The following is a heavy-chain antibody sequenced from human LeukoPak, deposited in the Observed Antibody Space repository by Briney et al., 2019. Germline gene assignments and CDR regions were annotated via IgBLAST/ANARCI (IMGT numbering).Heavy chain of an antibody. V-gene: IGHV3-30-3*01. Sequence: GRSLRLSCAASGFTFSGYGMHWVRQAPGKGLEWVAVISRDGSNKYYADSVKGRFTISRDNSKNTLYLQMNSLRAEGTAVYYCAREFGVVFLDYWGQGTLVTVSP. CDR3: AREFGVVFLDY. J-gene: IGHJ4*02. CDR2: ISRDGSNK. D-gene: IGHD2-21*01. CDR1: GFTFSGYG.